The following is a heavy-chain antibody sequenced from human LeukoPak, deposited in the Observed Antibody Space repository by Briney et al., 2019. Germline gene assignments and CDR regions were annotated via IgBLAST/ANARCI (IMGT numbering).Heavy chain of an antibody. CDR2: IKEDGSGK. J-gene: IGHJ4*02. Sequence: GGSLRLSCAASGFTFSTYWMSWVRQAPGKGLEWVANIKEDGSGKYYVDSVKGRFTISRDNPKNLLFLQINSLRVEDTAVYYCARETPRRGETRDGYRWGQGTVVTVSS. CDR3: ARETPRRGETRDGYR. D-gene: IGHD5-24*01. CDR1: GFTFSTYW. V-gene: IGHV3-7*01.